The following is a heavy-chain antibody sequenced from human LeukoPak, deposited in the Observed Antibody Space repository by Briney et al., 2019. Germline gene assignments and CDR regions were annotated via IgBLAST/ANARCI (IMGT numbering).Heavy chain of an antibody. D-gene: IGHD1-7*01. CDR3: ARRPTVTTRLLYYYYYGMDV. Sequence: GGSLRLSCAASGFTFSSYSMNWVRQAPGKGLEWVSSISSSSSYIYYADSVKGRFTISRDNAKNSLYLQMNSLRAEDTAVYYCARRPTVTTRLLYYYYYGMDVWGQGTTVTVSS. V-gene: IGHV3-21*01. J-gene: IGHJ6*02. CDR1: GFTFSSYS. CDR2: ISSSSSYI.